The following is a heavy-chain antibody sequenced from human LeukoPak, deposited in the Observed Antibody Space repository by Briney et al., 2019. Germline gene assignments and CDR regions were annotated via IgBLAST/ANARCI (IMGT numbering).Heavy chain of an antibody. CDR1: GFTFSSFG. Sequence: GGSLRLSCAASGFTFSSFGMYWVRQAPGKGLEWVAFIRNDGSTKYYADSVKGRFTISRDNSKNTLYLQMNSLRTEDTALFYCARVRGDHTYYYDSGSYLDYWGQGTLVTVSS. CDR3: ARVRGDHTYYYDSGSYLDY. CDR2: IRNDGSTK. V-gene: IGHV3-30*02. D-gene: IGHD3-10*01. J-gene: IGHJ4*02.